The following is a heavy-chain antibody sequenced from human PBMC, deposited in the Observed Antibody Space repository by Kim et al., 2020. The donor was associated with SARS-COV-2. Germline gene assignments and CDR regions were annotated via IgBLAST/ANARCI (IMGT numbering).Heavy chain of an antibody. CDR3: AHNQHAVAAFDY. V-gene: IGHV2-5*01. D-gene: IGHD6-19*01. Sequence: RYSPSLKSRLTIPKDTSKNQVVLTMTNMDPVDTATYYCAHNQHAVAAFDYWGQGTLVTVSS. J-gene: IGHJ4*02.